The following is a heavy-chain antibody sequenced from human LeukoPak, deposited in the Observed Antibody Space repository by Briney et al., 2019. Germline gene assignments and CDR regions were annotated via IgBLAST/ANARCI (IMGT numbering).Heavy chain of an antibody. Sequence: GGSLRLSCAASGFTFSSYAMIWVRQAPGKGLEWVSGMSGGGGSTYYADSVKGRFTISRDNSKNTLYLRTNSLRTEDTAVYYCAKDRRPTYYSDSSGYYFRDAFDMWGQGTMVTVSS. V-gene: IGHV3-23*01. J-gene: IGHJ3*02. CDR2: MSGGGGST. CDR1: GFTFSSYA. CDR3: AKDRRPTYYSDSSGYYFRDAFDM. D-gene: IGHD3-22*01.